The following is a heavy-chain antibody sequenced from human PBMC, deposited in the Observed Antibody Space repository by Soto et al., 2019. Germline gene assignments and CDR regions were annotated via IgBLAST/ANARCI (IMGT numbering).Heavy chain of an antibody. CDR3: AKDGTTAGIHYYGMDV. CDR2: IGIGGDT. J-gene: IGHJ6*02. D-gene: IGHD2-2*02. Sequence: WGSLRLSCEVSGFTFIRYGINFFRHSPDKGLEWVSTIGIGGDTYYADSVKGRFTISRDNSKNTLLLQMNSLRAEDTALYFCAKDGTTAGIHYYGMDVWGQGTTVTVSS. V-gene: IGHV3-23*01. CDR1: GFTFIRYG.